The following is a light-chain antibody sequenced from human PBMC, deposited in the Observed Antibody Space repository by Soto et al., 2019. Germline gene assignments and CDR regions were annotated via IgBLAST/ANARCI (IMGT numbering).Light chain of an antibody. CDR2: AVS. CDR3: QQTYSLPRT. CDR1: QTISKY. Sequence: DIAMTQSPSSLVASIGDRVTMTCRASQTISKYLHWYQQKPGRAPKFLIKAVSSVQSGVPSRFSGGGSGAEFTLTINGLQPDDFATYYCQQTYSLPRTFGQGTKVEIK. V-gene: IGKV1-39*01. J-gene: IGKJ2*01.